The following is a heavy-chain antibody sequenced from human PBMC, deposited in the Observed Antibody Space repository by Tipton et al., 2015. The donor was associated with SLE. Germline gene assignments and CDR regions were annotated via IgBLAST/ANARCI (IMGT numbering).Heavy chain of an antibody. CDR2: INQSGST. Sequence: TLSLTCAVYGGSFSGYYWRWIRQPPGKGLEWSGEINQSGSTNYNPSLKSRVTISVDTSKNQFSLKLSSVTAADTAVYYCARERGRYFDWLGDYWGQGTLVTVSS. J-gene: IGHJ4*02. V-gene: IGHV4-34*01. D-gene: IGHD3-9*01. CDR1: GGSFSGYY. CDR3: ARERGRYFDWLGDY.